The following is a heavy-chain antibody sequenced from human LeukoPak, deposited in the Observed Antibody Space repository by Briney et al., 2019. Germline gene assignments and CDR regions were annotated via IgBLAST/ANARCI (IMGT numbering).Heavy chain of an antibody. CDR3: AKDYYNSGHTLDW. CDR1: GFIFSNYG. D-gene: IGHD6-19*01. Sequence: GGALRLSCATSGFIFSNYGMHWVRQAPGKGLEWVAFVRFDGINKFYADSVKGRFTISRDDSRNTLYLQVNSLRPEDTALYYCAKDYYNSGHTLDWWGQGTLVTVSS. V-gene: IGHV3-30*02. J-gene: IGHJ4*02. CDR2: VRFDGINK.